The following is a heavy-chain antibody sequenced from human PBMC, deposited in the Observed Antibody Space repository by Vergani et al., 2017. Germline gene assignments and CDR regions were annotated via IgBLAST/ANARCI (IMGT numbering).Heavy chain of an antibody. CDR2: IQYDGSDI. J-gene: IGHJ4*02. V-gene: IGHV3-30*02. D-gene: IGHD3-10*01. Sequence: QVQLVESGGGVVQPGGSLLLSFVASGFIVSNSCMHWVRQTPGKGLEWVAFIQYDGSDIFYADFVEGRFTISRDNSKNSLYLQMRSLRFDDTAVYYCANEGSANRIRGWLDHWGQGALVTVSS. CDR3: ANEGSANRIRGWLDH. CDR1: GFIVSNSC.